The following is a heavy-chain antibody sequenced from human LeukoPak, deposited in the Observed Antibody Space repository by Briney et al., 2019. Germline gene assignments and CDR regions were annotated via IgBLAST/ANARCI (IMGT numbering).Heavy chain of an antibody. Sequence: VSVKVSFTASGYTFTIYGISWARQAPGQGLEWMGWISAYNGNTNYAQKLQGRVTMTTDTSTSTAYMELRSLRSDDTAVYYCARELTGTTISYYFDYWGQGTLVTVSS. CDR1: GYTFTIYG. D-gene: IGHD1-1*01. V-gene: IGHV1-18*04. CDR3: ARELTGTTISYYFDY. CDR2: ISAYNGNT. J-gene: IGHJ4*02.